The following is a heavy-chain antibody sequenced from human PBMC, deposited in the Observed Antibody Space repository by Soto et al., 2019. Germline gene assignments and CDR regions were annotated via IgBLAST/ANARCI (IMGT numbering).Heavy chain of an antibody. V-gene: IGHV1-3*01. J-gene: IGHJ4*02. CDR3: ARVLYGDYAGYYFDY. Sequence: QVQLVQSGAEVKKPGASVKISCKASGYTFTRYTMNWVRQAPGQRLEWMGWINPDNGNTKSSQKFQDRVIITRDTSASTAYMDLNSLRAEDTAVYYCARVLYGDYAGYYFDYWGQGTLVTVSS. CDR1: GYTFTRYT. D-gene: IGHD4-17*01. CDR2: INPDNGNT.